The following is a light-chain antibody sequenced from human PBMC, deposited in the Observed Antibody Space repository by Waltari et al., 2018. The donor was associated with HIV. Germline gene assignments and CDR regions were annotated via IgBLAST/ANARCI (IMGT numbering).Light chain of an antibody. Sequence: QSVLTQPTSASGTPGQTVTIACSGSSSNIGANTIHWYQHLPGTAPKLLIYSNHQRPSGVPDRFSGSKSGTSASLAISGLQSEDEADYYCASRDDSLNGPVFGRGTKLTVL. J-gene: IGLJ2*01. V-gene: IGLV1-44*01. CDR2: SNH. CDR3: ASRDDSLNGPV. CDR1: SSNIGANT.